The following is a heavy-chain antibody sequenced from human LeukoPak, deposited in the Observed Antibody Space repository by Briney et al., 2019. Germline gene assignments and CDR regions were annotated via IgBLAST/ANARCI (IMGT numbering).Heavy chain of an antibody. J-gene: IGHJ4*02. D-gene: IGHD3-10*01. CDR1: GFTFSSYW. CDR2: ISSSSSYI. V-gene: IGHV3-21*01. Sequence: KAGGSLRLSCAASGFTFSSYWMNWVRQAPGKGLEWVSSISSSSSYIYYADSVKGRFTISRDNAKNSLYLQMNSLRAEDTAVYYCARDRLVVTMVRGGIIDYWGQGTLVTVSS. CDR3: ARDRLVVTMVRGGIIDY.